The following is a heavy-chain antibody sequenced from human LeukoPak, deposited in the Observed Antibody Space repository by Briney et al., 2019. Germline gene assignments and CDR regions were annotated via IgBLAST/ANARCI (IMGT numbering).Heavy chain of an antibody. V-gene: IGHV1-18*01. CDR3: ARDLGELEWSYYFDY. D-gene: IGHD1-1*01. J-gene: IGHJ4*02. Sequence: SVKVSCKASGYTFTSYGISWVRQAPGQGLEWMGWISAYNGNTNYAQELQGRVTMTTDTSTSTAYMELRSLRSDDTAVYYCARDLGELEWSYYFDYWGQGTLVTVSS. CDR1: GYTFTSYG. CDR2: ISAYNGNT.